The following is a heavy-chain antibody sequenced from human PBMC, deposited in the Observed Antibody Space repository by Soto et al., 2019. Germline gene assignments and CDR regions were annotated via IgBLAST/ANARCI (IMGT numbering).Heavy chain of an antibody. V-gene: IGHV3-23*01. Sequence: EVQLLESGGGLVQPGGSLRLSCAASGFTFSSYAMSWVRQAPGKGLEWVSAISGSGGSTYYADSVKGRFTISRDNSKNTLYLQMNSLRAEDTAVYYCAKDLNGGNRYYYDSSGYYAEYFQHWGQGTLVTVSS. D-gene: IGHD3-22*01. CDR2: ISGSGGST. CDR1: GFTFSSYA. J-gene: IGHJ1*01. CDR3: AKDLNGGNRYYYDSSGYYAEYFQH.